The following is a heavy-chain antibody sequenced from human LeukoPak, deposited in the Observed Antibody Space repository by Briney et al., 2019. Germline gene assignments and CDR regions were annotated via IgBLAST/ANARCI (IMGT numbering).Heavy chain of an antibody. J-gene: IGHJ4*02. CDR1: GFTVSSNY. CDR2: IYSGGST. D-gene: IGHD5-12*01. CDR3: ARGGGYGQYYYDY. Sequence: GGSLRLSCAASGFTVSSNYMSWVRQAPGKGLEWVSVIYSGGSTYYADSAKGRFTISRDNSKNTVYLQMNSLRAEDTAVYYCARGGGYGQYYYDYRDQGTLVTVSS. V-gene: IGHV3-53*01.